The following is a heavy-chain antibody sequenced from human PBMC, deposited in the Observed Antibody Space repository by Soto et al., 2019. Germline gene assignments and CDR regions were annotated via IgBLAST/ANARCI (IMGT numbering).Heavy chain of an antibody. D-gene: IGHD2-2*01. CDR1: GYTLTELS. Sequence: ASVKVFCKVSGYTLTELSMHWVRQAPGKGLEWMGGFDPEDGETIYAQKFQGRVTMTEDTSTDTAYMELSSLRSEDTAVYYCATDPPGYRSSTSCYLLGYWGQGTLVTVSS. V-gene: IGHV1-24*01. CDR3: ATDPPGYRSSTSCYLLGY. CDR2: FDPEDGET. J-gene: IGHJ4*02.